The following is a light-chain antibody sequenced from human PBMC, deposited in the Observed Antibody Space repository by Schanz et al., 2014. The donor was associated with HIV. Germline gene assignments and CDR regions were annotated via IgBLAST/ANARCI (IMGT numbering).Light chain of an antibody. CDR2: DVS. J-gene: IGLJ1*01. CDR3: SSYTSSRTRV. V-gene: IGLV2-14*03. Sequence: QSALTQPASVSGSPGQSITISCTGTSSDVGTYDYVSWYQQHPGKAPKLMIYDVSYRPSGVSNRFSGSKSGNTASLTISGLQAEDEADYFCSSYTSSRTRVFGTGTKLTVL. CDR1: SSDVGTYDY.